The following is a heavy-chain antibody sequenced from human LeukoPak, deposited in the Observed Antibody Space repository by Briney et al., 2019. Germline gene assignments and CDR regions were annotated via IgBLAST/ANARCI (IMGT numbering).Heavy chain of an antibody. Sequence: GASVKVSCKASGYTFTSNYIHWVRQAPGQGLEWMGMIYPRDGSTSYAQKFQGRVTVTRDTSTSTVHMELSGLRSEDTAVYYCARAPEGFAYWGQGPLVSVSS. CDR3: ARAPEGFAY. V-gene: IGHV1-46*01. J-gene: IGHJ4*02. CDR1: GYTFTSNY. CDR2: IYPRDGST.